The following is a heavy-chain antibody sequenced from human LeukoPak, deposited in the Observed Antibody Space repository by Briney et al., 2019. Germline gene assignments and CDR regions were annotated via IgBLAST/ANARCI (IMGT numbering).Heavy chain of an antibody. CDR2: ISSSSSTI. V-gene: IGHV3-48*04. Sequence: HPGGSLRLSCAASGFTFSSYSMNWVRQAPGKGLEWVSYISSSSSTIHYADSVKGRFTISRDNAKNSLYLQMNSLRAEDTALYHCARDRSYGSFDFWGPGTLVTVSS. D-gene: IGHD5-18*01. CDR1: GFTFSSYS. J-gene: IGHJ4*02. CDR3: ARDRSYGSFDF.